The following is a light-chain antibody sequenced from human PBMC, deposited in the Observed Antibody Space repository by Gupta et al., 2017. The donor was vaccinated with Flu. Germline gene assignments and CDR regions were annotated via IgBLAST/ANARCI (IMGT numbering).Light chain of an antibody. CDR2: AAS. V-gene: IGKV1-27*01. J-gene: IGKJ3*01. CDR3: QKYNYALIFT. Sequence: DIQMTQSPSSLSASVGDRVTIPCRTSQGVNSYLAWYQQKPGKVPKLLIYAASTLQSGVPSRFSGSGYGTDFTLTISSLQPEDVATYYCQKYNYALIFTFGPGTRVDLK. CDR1: QGVNSY.